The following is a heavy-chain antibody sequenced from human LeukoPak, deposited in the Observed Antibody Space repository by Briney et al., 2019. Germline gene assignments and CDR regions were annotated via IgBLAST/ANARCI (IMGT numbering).Heavy chain of an antibody. V-gene: IGHV3-23*01. CDR3: ARDRGCSVTSCRYNWFDP. CDR1: GVTLSDHH. CDR2: IAASGASS. Sequence: GGSLRLSCAASGVTLSDHHMDWVRQAPGKGLEWVSFIAASGASSDYADSVKGRFTISRDNSKNTLYLQMYSLRVDDTAIYHCARDRGCSVTSCRYNWFDPWGQGTLVTVSS. J-gene: IGHJ5*02. D-gene: IGHD2-2*01.